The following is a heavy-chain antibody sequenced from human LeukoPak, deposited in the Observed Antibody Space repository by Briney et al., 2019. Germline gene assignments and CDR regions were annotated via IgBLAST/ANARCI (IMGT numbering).Heavy chain of an antibody. CDR2: IYYTGST. CDR3: AKSHKSASESYYNGAFDI. CDR1: GASIISPYY. Sequence: PSETLSLTCTVSGASIISPYYWVWIRQPPGKGLGWIASIYYTGSTYYNRSLESRVTISVDTSKNQFSLKLSSVTAADTAVFYCAKSHKSASESYYNGAFDIWGQGTEVTVSS. J-gene: IGHJ3*02. D-gene: IGHD3-10*01. V-gene: IGHV4-39*01.